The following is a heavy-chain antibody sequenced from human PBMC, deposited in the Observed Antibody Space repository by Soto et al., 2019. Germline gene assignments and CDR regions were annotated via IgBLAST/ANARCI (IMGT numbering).Heavy chain of an antibody. J-gene: IGHJ4*02. D-gene: IGHD3-3*01. CDR3: ARRKEWSGPYYLDL. CDR2: MNPNNGNA. Sequence: ASVKVSCKASGFTFITYDFSWVRQAAGQGLEWMGWMNPNNGNAGFAQKFPGRINMTRNTYISTAYLEMSSLRSDDSAVYFCARRKEWSGPYYLDLWGQGSQVTVSS. V-gene: IGHV1-8*01. CDR1: GFTFITYD.